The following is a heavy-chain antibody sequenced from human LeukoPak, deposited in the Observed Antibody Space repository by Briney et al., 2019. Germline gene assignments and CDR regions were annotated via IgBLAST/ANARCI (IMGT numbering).Heavy chain of an antibody. CDR2: IYSGGST. Sequence: GGSLRLSCAASGFTVSSNYMSWVRQAPGKGLEWVSIIYSGGSTFYADSVKGRFTISRDNSKNTLYLQMDSLRAEDTAVYYCARGGSYLSAFDIWGQGTMVTVSS. J-gene: IGHJ3*02. CDR3: ARGGSYLSAFDI. V-gene: IGHV3-53*01. D-gene: IGHD1-26*01. CDR1: GFTVSSNY.